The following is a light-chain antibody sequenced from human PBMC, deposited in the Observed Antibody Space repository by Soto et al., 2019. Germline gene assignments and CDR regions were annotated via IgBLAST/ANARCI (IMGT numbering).Light chain of an antibody. J-gene: IGKJ2*01. CDR2: VAS. CDR3: QQYDNWPLFT. CDR1: QSVSSN. V-gene: IGKV3-15*01. Sequence: ELVMTQSPATLSVSPGERATLSCRASQSVSSNLAWYQQKPGQAPRLLIYVASTRATGIPDRFSGSGSGTEFTLTISSLQSEDFAVYYCQQYDNWPLFTFGQGTKLQIK.